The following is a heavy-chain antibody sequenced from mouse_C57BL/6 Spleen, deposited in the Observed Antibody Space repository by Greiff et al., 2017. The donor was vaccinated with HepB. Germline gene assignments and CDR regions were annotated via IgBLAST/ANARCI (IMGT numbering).Heavy chain of an antibody. V-gene: IGHV3-6*01. CDR3: ARAVITTVVAYYFDY. Sequence: EVQLQQSGPGLVKPSQSLSLTCSVTGYSITSGYYWNWIRQFPGNKLEWMGYISYDGSNNYNPSLKNRISITRDTSKNQFFLKLNSVTTEDTATYYCARAVITTVVAYYFDYWGQGTTLTVSS. J-gene: IGHJ2*01. CDR2: ISYDGSN. CDR1: GYSITSGYY. D-gene: IGHD1-1*01.